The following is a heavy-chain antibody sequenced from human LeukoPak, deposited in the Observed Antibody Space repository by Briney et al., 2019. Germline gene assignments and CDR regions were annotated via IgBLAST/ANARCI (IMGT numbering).Heavy chain of an antibody. CDR1: GCSISSGYY. CDR2: IYHSGST. V-gene: IGHV4-38-2*02. J-gene: IGHJ4*02. D-gene: IGHD2-15*01. Sequence: SETLSLTGAVSGCSISSGYYWGWIRQPPGKGLEWIGSIYHSGSTYYNPSLKSRVTISVDTSKNQFSLKLSSVTAADTAVYYCARDVGVVVAATPFDYWGQGTLVTVSS. CDR3: ARDVGVVVAATPFDY.